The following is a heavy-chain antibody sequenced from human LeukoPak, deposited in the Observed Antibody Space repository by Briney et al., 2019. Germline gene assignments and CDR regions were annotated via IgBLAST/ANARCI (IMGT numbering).Heavy chain of an antibody. Sequence: PSETLSLTCTVSGGSISSYYWSWIRQPPGKGLEWIGYIYYSGSTNYNPSLKSRVTISVDTSKNQFSLKLSSVTAADTAVYYCARGWAWGGLLWFGEFEQTPSYFDYWGQGTLVTVSS. CDR1: GGSISSYY. D-gene: IGHD3-10*01. CDR2: IYYSGST. J-gene: IGHJ4*02. CDR3: ARGWAWGGLLWFGEFEQTPSYFDY. V-gene: IGHV4-59*01.